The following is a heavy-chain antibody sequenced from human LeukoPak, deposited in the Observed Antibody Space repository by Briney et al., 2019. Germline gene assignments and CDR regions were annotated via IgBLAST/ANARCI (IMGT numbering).Heavy chain of an antibody. V-gene: IGHV4-4*02. D-gene: IGHD3-10*01. CDR2: IYYSGST. CDR3: ARTPYYYGSGTYYSY. Sequence: SETLSLTCAVSGDSISSSNWWSWVRQPPGKGLEWIGNIYYSGSTYYSPSLKSRVTISVDTSKNQFSLKLSSVTAADTAVYYCARTPYYYGSGTYYSYWGQGTLVTVSS. CDR1: GDSISSSNW. J-gene: IGHJ4*02.